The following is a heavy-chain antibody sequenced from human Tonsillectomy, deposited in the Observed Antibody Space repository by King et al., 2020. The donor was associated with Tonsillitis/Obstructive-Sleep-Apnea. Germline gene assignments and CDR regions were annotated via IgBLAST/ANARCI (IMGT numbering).Heavy chain of an antibody. CDR3: AREGRGNWFDP. Sequence: VQLQESGPGLVKPSETLSLTCTVSGGSVSSGDYFWSWIRQPPGKGLEWIGFIYYAGTINYNPSLRSRVSISVDTSKNQFSLRLSSVTAADTAGYYCAREGRGNWFDPWGQGTLVTVSS. J-gene: IGHJ5*02. CDR1: GGSVSSGDYF. V-gene: IGHV4-61*08. D-gene: IGHD3-10*01. CDR2: IYYAGTI.